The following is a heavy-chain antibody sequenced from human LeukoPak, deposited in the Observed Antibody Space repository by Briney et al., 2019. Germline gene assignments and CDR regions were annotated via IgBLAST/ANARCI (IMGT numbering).Heavy chain of an antibody. CDR3: AKETGYSGYEYGDY. V-gene: IGHV3-23*01. CDR1: GFTFSSYA. CDR2: ISGSGGST. D-gene: IGHD5-12*01. Sequence: GGSLRLFCAASGFTFSSYAMSWVRQAPGKGLEWVSGISGSGGSTYYADSVKGRFTISRDNSKNTLYLQMNSLRAEDTAVYYCAKETGYSGYEYGDYWGQGTLVTVSS. J-gene: IGHJ4*02.